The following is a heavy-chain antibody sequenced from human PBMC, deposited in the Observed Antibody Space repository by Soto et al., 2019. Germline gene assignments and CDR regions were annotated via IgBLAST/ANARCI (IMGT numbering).Heavy chain of an antibody. CDR1: GFTFSSYG. CDR2: IWYDGSNK. V-gene: IGHV3-33*01. J-gene: IGHJ4*02. D-gene: IGHD3-22*01. CDR3: ARGITMIVVGFDY. Sequence: GSLRLSCAASGFTFSSYGMHWVRQAPGKGLEWVAVIWYDGSNKYYADSVRGRFTISRDNSKNTLYLQMNSLRAEDTAVYYCARGITMIVVGFDYWGQGTLVTVSS.